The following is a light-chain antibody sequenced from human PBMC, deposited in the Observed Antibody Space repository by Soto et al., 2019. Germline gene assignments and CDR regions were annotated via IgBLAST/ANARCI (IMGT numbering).Light chain of an antibody. CDR1: QSVSSN. CDR3: QQYGRTPYT. J-gene: IGKJ5*01. CDR2: GAS. Sequence: IVMTQSPATLSVSPGERATLSCRASQSVSSNLAWYQQKPGQAPRLLIPGASSTATGIPDRFSGSGSGTDFTLTISRLEPEDFAVYYCQQYGRTPYTFGRGTRLEI. V-gene: IGKV3-20*01.